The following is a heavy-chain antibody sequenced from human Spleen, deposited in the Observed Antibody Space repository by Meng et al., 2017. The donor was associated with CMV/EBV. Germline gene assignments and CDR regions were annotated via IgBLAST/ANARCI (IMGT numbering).Heavy chain of an antibody. D-gene: IGHD3-3*01. Sequence: SETLSLTCTVSGDSISSYYWNWIRQSPGKGLEWIGYISNNGRTNYNPSLKSRVTISVDTSKNHFSLKLTSVTAADTAVYYCASYVYYDFWSGYYFGDYYYGMDVWGQGTTVTVSS. CDR2: ISNNGRT. V-gene: IGHV4-59*08. J-gene: IGHJ6*02. CDR3: ASYVYYDFWSGYYFGDYYYGMDV. CDR1: GDSISSYY.